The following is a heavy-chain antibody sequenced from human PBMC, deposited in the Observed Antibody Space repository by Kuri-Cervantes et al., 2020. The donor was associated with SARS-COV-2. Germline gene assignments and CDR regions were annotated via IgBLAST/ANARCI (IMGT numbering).Heavy chain of an antibody. CDR1: GFTFSNAW. Sequence: GGSLRLSCAASGFTFSNAWMSWVRQAPGKGLEWVGRIKSKTDGGTTDYAAPVKGRFTISRDDSKNTLYLQMNSLKTEDTAVYYCTTELLWFGETNAFDIWGQGTMVTVSS. V-gene: IGHV3-15*01. CDR2: IKSKTDGGTT. J-gene: IGHJ3*02. D-gene: IGHD3-10*01. CDR3: TTELLWFGETNAFDI.